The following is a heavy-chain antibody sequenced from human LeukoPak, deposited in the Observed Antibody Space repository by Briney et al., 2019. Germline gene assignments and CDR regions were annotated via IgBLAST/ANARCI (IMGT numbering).Heavy chain of an antibody. J-gene: IGHJ6*02. Sequence: PGGSLRLSCAASGFTFSSYWMSWVRQAPGKGLEWAANIKQDGSEKYYVDSVKGRFTISRDNAKNSLYLQMNSLRAEDTAVYYCARDLTVAYYYDSRGRSYYYGMDVWGQGTTVTVSS. CDR2: IKQDGSEK. V-gene: IGHV3-7*01. CDR3: ARDLTVAYYYDSRGRSYYYGMDV. CDR1: GFTFSSYW. D-gene: IGHD3-22*01.